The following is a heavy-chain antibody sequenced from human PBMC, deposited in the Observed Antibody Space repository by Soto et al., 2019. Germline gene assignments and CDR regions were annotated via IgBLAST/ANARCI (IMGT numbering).Heavy chain of an antibody. V-gene: IGHV4-34*01. CDR3: AKDLATVTTSPLDY. Sequence: PSETLSLTCAVYGGSFSGYYWSWIRQPPGKGLEWIGEINHSGSTNYNPSLKSRVTISVDTSKNQFSLKLSSVTAEDTAVYYCAKDLATVTTSPLDYWGQGTLVTVSS. J-gene: IGHJ4*02. D-gene: IGHD4-17*01. CDR1: GGSFSGYY. CDR2: INHSGST.